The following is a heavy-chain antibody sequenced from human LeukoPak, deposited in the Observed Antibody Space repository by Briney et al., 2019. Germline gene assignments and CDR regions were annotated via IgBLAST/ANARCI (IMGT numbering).Heavy chain of an antibody. V-gene: IGHV3-20*04. D-gene: IGHD1-26*01. CDR3: ARDGSGTSSWFCP. CDR2: INWNGGST. CDR1: GFTFDDYG. J-gene: IGHJ5*02. Sequence: GGSLRLSCAASGFTFDDYGKSGVRQAPGKGLEWVSGINWNGGSTGYADSVKGRFTISRDNAKNSLYLQMNSLRAEDTALYYCARDGSGTSSWFCPWGEETLVTVSS.